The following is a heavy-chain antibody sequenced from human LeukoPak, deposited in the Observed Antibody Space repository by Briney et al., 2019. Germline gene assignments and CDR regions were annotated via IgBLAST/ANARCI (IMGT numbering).Heavy chain of an antibody. CDR2: IRQDGSQK. J-gene: IGHJ4*02. V-gene: IGHV3-7*01. CDR3: ARESGSVTSEVDFDY. Sequence: GGSLRLSCAASGFTFSSYWMSWVRQAPGKGLEWVATIRQDGSQKYYVDSVKGRFAISRDNAKNSLYLQMNSLRAEDTAVYYCARESGSVTSEVDFDYWGQGTLVTVSS. D-gene: IGHD4-17*01. CDR1: GFTFSSYW.